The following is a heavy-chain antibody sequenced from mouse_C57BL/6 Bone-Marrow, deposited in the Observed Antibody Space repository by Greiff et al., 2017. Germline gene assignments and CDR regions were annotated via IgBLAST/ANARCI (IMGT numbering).Heavy chain of an antibody. Sequence: VQLVESGGGFVKPGGSLKLSCAASGLPFRSFSMSWVRQTPEKRLEWVATISGGSGNTYYPDSVKGRFTISRDNAKNTLCLQMSSLRSEDTSLYYCAVPRGYWGQGTTLTVSS. J-gene: IGHJ2*01. CDR2: ISGGSGNT. V-gene: IGHV5-9*01. CDR1: GLPFRSFS. D-gene: IGHD5-1*01. CDR3: AVPRGY.